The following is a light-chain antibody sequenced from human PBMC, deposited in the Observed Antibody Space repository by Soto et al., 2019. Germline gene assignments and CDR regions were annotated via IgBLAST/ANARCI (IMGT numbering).Light chain of an antibody. J-gene: IGLJ1*01. V-gene: IGLV1-44*01. Sequence: QSVLTRPPSASGTPGQRVTISCSGSSSNIGSKTVNWYQQLPGTVPKLLIYNSYQRPSGVPDRFSASKSGTSASLAISGLQSEDEADYYCSSWDASLNGYIFGTGTKVTL. CDR2: NSY. CDR1: SSNIGSKT. CDR3: SSWDASLNGYI.